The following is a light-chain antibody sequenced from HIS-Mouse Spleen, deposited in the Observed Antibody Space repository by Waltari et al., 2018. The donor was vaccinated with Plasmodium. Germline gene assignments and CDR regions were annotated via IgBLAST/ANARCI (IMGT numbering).Light chain of an antibody. CDR1: KLGYKY. V-gene: IGLV3-1*01. Sequence: SYELTQPPSVSVSPGQTASITCSGDKLGYKYACWYQQKPGQSPVLVIYQDSKRPSGFPARVSGANSGNTATLTIGGTQAMDEADYYCQAWDSSTVVFGGGTKLTVL. CDR2: QDS. J-gene: IGLJ2*01. CDR3: QAWDSSTVV.